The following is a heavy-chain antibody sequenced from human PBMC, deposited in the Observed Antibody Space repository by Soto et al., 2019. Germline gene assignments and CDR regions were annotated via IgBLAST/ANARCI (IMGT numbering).Heavy chain of an antibody. CDR1: GFTFSSYA. CDR2: ISGSGGST. V-gene: IGHV3-23*01. J-gene: IGHJ5*02. CDR3: AKVGRSITIFGVVILNWFDP. D-gene: IGHD3-3*01. Sequence: LRLSCAASGFTFSSYAMSWVRQAPGKGLEWVSAISGSGGSTYYADSVKGRFTISRDNSKNTLYLQMNSLRAEDTAVYYCAKVGRSITIFGVVILNWFDPWGQGTLVTVSS.